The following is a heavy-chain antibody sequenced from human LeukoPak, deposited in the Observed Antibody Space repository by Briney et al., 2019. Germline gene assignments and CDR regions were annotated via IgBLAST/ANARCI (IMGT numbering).Heavy chain of an antibody. V-gene: IGHV4-38-2*02. CDR1: GYSISSGYY. Sequence: SETLSLTCTVSGYSISSGYYWGWIRQPPGKGLEWIGSIYHSGSTYYNPSLKSRVTISVDRSKNQFSLKLSSVTAADTAVYYCARDRAANDHYYYYMDVWGKGTTVTVSS. J-gene: IGHJ6*03. CDR3: ARDRAANDHYYYYMDV. D-gene: IGHD1-1*01. CDR2: IYHSGST.